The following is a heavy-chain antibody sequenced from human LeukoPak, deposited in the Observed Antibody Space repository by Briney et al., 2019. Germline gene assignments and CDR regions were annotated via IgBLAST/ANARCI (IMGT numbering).Heavy chain of an antibody. Sequence: ASVKVSCKVSGYTFSSYGMNWVRQAPGQGLEWMGWISAYNSNTNYAQNLQGRVTMTTDTSTSTAYMELRSLRSDDTAVYYCARGHATEYFYGSGSPHFDYWGQGTLVTVSS. CDR2: ISAYNSNT. D-gene: IGHD3-10*01. J-gene: IGHJ4*02. CDR1: GYTFSSYG. CDR3: ARGHATEYFYGSGSPHFDY. V-gene: IGHV1-18*01.